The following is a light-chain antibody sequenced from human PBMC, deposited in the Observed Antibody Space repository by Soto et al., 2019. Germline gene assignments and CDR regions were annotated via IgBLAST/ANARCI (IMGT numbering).Light chain of an antibody. CDR3: CSYAGSSTLV. CDR2: EGT. Sequence: QSALTQPASVSGSPGQSITISCTGTSSDVGSFNLVSWYQHHPGKAPKLMIYEGTKRPSGVSYRFSGSKSGNRASLTISGLQAEDEADYYCCSYAGSSTLVFGGGTKVTVL. CDR1: SSDVGSFNL. J-gene: IGLJ3*02. V-gene: IGLV2-23*01.